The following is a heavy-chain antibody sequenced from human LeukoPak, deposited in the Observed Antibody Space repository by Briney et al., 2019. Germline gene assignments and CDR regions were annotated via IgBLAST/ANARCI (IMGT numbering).Heavy chain of an antibody. Sequence: VASVKVSCKASGGTFSCYAISWVRQAPGQGLEWMGGIIPIFGTANYAQKFQGRVTITADESTSTAYMELSSLRSEDTAVYYCARDLGNYVVYWGQGTLVTVSS. V-gene: IGHV1-69*13. D-gene: IGHD1-26*01. CDR2: IIPIFGTA. CDR1: GGTFSCYA. J-gene: IGHJ4*02. CDR3: ARDLGNYVVY.